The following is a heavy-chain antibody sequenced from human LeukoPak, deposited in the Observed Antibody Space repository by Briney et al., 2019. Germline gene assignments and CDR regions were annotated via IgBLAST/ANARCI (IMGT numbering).Heavy chain of an antibody. D-gene: IGHD3-3*01. CDR2: IYYSGST. CDR3: ARRAALRSGYSGFDY. CDR1: GDSISSHY. Sequence: SETLSLTCTVSGDSISSHYWSWIRQPPGKGLEWIGYIYYSGSTNYNPSLKSRVTISVDTSKNRFSLKLSSVTAADTAVYYCARRAALRSGYSGFDYWGQGTLVTVSS. V-gene: IGHV4-59*11. J-gene: IGHJ4*02.